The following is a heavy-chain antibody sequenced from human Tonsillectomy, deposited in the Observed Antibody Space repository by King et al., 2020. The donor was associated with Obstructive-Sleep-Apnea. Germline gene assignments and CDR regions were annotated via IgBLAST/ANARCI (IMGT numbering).Heavy chain of an antibody. Sequence: VQLVESGGRVLRPGGSLRLSCVASGFTFDDDAMTWGRQAPGKGLYWFAGMNRVGDDSYYADSVKGRFTISRANAQTSLFLQMNSLRAEDTALYHCVRDLGGGYGMDVWGQGTTVTVSS. CDR3: VRDLGGGYGMDV. V-gene: IGHV3-20*01. CDR2: MNRVGDDS. CDR1: GFTFDDDA. D-gene: IGHD2-15*01. J-gene: IGHJ6*02.